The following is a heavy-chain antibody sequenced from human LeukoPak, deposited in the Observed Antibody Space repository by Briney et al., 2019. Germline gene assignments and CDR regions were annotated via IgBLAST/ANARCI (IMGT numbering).Heavy chain of an antibody. Sequence: SETLSLTRAVYGGSFSGYYWSWIRQPPGKGLEWIGEINHSGSTNYNPSLKSRVTISVDTSKNQFSLKLSSVTAADTAVYYCARKTVWGSYRWDYWGQGTLVTVSS. CDR1: GGSFSGYY. J-gene: IGHJ4*02. CDR3: ARKTVWGSYRWDY. CDR2: INHSGST. D-gene: IGHD3-16*02. V-gene: IGHV4-34*01.